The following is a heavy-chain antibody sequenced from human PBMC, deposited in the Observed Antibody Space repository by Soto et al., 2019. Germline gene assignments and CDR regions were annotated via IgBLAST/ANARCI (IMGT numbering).Heavy chain of an antibody. Sequence: SETLSLTCTVSVGSISSYYWSWIRQPPGKGLEWIGYIYYSGSTNYNPSLKSRVTISVDTSKNQFSLKLSSVTAADTAVYYCARDRGVVVVAATPFTPGYYYGMDVWGQGATVTVSS. CDR1: VGSISSYY. V-gene: IGHV4-59*01. J-gene: IGHJ6*02. D-gene: IGHD2-15*01. CDR3: ARDRGVVVVAATPFTPGYYYGMDV. CDR2: IYYSGST.